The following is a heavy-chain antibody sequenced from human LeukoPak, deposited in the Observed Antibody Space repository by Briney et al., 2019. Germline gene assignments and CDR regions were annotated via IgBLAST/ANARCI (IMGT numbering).Heavy chain of an antibody. V-gene: IGHV1-24*01. J-gene: IGHJ4*02. D-gene: IGHD3-22*01. CDR2: FDPEDGET. CDR1: GYTFTSYG. Sequence: ASVKVSCKASGYTFTSYGISWVRQAPGKGLEWMGGFDPEDGETIYAQKFQGRVTMTEDTSTDTAYMELSSLRSEDTAVYYCATANYYDSSAVDYWGQGTLVTVSS. CDR3: ATANYYDSSAVDY.